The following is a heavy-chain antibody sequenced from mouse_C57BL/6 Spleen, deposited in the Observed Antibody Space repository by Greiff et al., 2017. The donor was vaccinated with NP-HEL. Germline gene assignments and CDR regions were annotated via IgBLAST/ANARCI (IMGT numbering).Heavy chain of an antibody. CDR1: GYTFTSYW. Sequence: QVQLKQPGAELVKPGASVKMSCKASGYTFTSYWITWVKQRPGQGLEWIGDIYPGSGSTNYNEKFKSKATLTVDTSSSTAYMQLSSLTSEDSAVYYCARFPGFDEGFAYWGQGTLVTVSA. CDR3: ARFPGFDEGFAY. CDR2: IYPGSGST. V-gene: IGHV1-55*01. J-gene: IGHJ3*01.